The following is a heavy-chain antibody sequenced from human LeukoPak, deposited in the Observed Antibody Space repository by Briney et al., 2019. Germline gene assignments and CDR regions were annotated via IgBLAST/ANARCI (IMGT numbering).Heavy chain of an antibody. CDR3: ASIYGGNSGYYFDY. J-gene: IGHJ4*02. CDR2: INPNSGGT. CDR1: GYTFTGHY. D-gene: IGHD4-23*01. Sequence: GASVKVSCKASGYTFTGHYMHWVRQAPGQGLEWMGWINPNSGGTNYAQKFQGWVTMTRDTSISTAYMELSRLRSDDTAVYYCASIYGGNSGYYFDYWGQGTLVTVSS. V-gene: IGHV1-2*04.